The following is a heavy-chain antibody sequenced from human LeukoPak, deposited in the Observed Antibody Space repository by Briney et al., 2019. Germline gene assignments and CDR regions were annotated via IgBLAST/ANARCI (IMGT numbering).Heavy chain of an antibody. V-gene: IGHV3-23*03. D-gene: IGHD2-15*01. J-gene: IGHJ4*02. Sequence: GGSLRLSCAASGFTFSSYAMSWVRQAPGKGLEWVSVIYSGGTTYYADSVKGRFTISRDNSKNTLYLQMNSLRAEDTAVYYCARAHCSGGSCYIFDYWGQGTLVTVSS. CDR3: ARAHCSGGSCYIFDY. CDR2: IYSGGTT. CDR1: GFTFSSYA.